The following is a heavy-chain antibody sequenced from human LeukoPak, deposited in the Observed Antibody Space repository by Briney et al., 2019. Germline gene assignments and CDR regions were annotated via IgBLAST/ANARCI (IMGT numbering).Heavy chain of an antibody. J-gene: IGHJ4*02. V-gene: IGHV3-23*01. CDR1: GFTFNRNA. Sequence: GGSLRLSCAASGFTFNRNAISRVRQAPGKALEWVSTIGGSGDKTFYADSVKGRFTISRDNSKNMVHLQMNSLTGEDTALYYCVRRGDASSGWGDHDFWGQGALVTVSS. D-gene: IGHD6-19*01. CDR2: IGGSGDKT. CDR3: VRRGDASSGWGDHDF.